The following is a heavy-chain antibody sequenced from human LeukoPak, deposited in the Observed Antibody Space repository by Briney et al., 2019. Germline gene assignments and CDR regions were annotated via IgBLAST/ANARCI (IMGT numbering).Heavy chain of an antibody. D-gene: IGHD5-24*01. V-gene: IGHV3-33*01. CDR2: IWYDGSNK. CDR1: GFTFSSYG. J-gene: IGHJ4*02. Sequence: GGSLRLSCAASGFTFSSYGMHWVRQAPGKGLEWVAVIWYDGSNKYYADSVKGRFTISRDNSKNTLYLQMNSLRAEDTAVYYCARDPNVEMATSPSPGYWGQGTLVTVSS. CDR3: ARDPNVEMATSPSPGY.